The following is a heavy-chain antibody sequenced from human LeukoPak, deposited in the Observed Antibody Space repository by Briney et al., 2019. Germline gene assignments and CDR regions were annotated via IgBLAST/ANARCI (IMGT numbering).Heavy chain of an antibody. Sequence: SETLSLTCTVSGGSVSSGSYCWNWIRQPPGKGLEWIGYIYYSGSTNYNPSLKSRVTISVDTSKNQFSLKLSSVTAADTAVYYCARVTSSSWYVYNWFDPWGQGTLVTVSS. J-gene: IGHJ5*02. CDR1: GGSVSSGSYC. CDR2: IYYSGST. CDR3: ARVTSSSWYVYNWFDP. V-gene: IGHV4-61*01. D-gene: IGHD6-13*01.